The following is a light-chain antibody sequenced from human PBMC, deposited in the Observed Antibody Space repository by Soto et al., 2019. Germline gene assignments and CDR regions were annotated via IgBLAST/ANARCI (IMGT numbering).Light chain of an antibody. J-gene: IGKJ3*01. CDR2: GAS. V-gene: IGKV3-15*01. CDR1: QSVTNN. CDR3: QQYSDSPIT. Sequence: EIVMTQSPTTLSVSPGEGATLSCRASQSVTNNLAWYQQRPGQAPRLLIHGASTRASGVPARFSGSGSGTDFTLTISSLQSEDFAVYYCQQYSDSPITFGPGTKVDLK.